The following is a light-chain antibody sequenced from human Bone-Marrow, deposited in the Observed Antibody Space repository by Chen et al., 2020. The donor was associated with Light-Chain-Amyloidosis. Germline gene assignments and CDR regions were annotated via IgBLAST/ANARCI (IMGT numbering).Light chain of an antibody. CDR3: QVWDRSSDRPV. CDR2: DDS. V-gene: IGLV3-21*02. CDR1: NIGSTS. Sequence: SYVLPQPSSVSVAPGQTATIACGGNNIGSTSVHWYQQTPGQAPLLGVYDDSDRPSGIPERLSGSNSGNTATLTISRVEAGDGADYYCQVWDRSSDRPVFGGGTKLTVL. J-gene: IGLJ3*02.